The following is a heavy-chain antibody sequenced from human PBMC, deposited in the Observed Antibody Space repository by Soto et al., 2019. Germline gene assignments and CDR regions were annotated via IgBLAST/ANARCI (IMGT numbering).Heavy chain of an antibody. V-gene: IGHV1-8*01. J-gene: IGHJ4*02. CDR3: ARESIAAAGADY. CDR1: GYTFTSYN. Sequence: ASVKASCKASGYTFTSYNINWVRLASGQGLEWMGWMNPNSGNTGYAQKLQGRVTMTTDTSTSTAYMELRSLRSDDTAVYYCARESIAAAGADYWGQGTLVTVSS. CDR2: MNPNSGNT. D-gene: IGHD6-13*01.